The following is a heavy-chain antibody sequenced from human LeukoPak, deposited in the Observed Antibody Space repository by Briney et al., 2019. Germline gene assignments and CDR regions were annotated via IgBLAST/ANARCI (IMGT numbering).Heavy chain of an antibody. V-gene: IGHV3-23*05. CDR2: ASNSGSST. CDR3: AKGLTLSGHMSGYPFGAFET. J-gene: IGHJ3*02. CDR1: GFNFVFEA. D-gene: IGHD3-9*01. Sequence: GGSLRLSCAASGFNFVFEAMTWVRQAPGMGLEWVSSASNSGSSTYYAGAVKGRFTISRDNSKNTLYLQMSSLRVEDTAMYYCAKGLTLSGHMSGYPFGAFETWGQGTMVTVSS.